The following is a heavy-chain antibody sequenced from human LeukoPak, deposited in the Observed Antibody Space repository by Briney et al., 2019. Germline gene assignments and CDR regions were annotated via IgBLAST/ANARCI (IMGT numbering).Heavy chain of an antibody. D-gene: IGHD2-15*01. J-gene: IGHJ5*02. Sequence: NSGGSLRLSCAASGFTFSSYSMNWVRQAPGKGLEWVSSISSSSSYIYYADSVKGRFTISRDNAKNSVYLQMNSLRAEDTAVYYCAKSGVVVAALERGLANWFDRWGQRTRVTVSS. V-gene: IGHV3-21*01. CDR3: AKSGVVVAALERGLANWFDR. CDR1: GFTFSSYS. CDR2: ISSSSSYI.